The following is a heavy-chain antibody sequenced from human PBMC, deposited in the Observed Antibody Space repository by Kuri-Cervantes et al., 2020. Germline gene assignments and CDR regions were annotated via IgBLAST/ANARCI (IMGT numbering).Heavy chain of an antibody. J-gene: IGHJ4*02. CDR1: GFTFSSYA. D-gene: IGHD3-22*01. CDR3: AKEGYYYDSSGYYYGNY. V-gene: IGHV3-30*01. Sequence: GESLKISCAASGFTFSSYAMHWVRQAPGKGLEWVAVISYDGSNKYYADSVKGRFTISRDNSKNTLYLQMNSLRAEDTAVYYCAKEGYYYDSSGYYYGNYWGQGTLVTVSS. CDR2: ISYDGSNK.